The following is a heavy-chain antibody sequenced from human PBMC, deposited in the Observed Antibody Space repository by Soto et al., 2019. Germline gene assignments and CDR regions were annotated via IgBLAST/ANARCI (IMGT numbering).Heavy chain of an antibody. CDR3: AKSPMVRGVSPYFDY. CDR2: ISGSGGST. V-gene: IGHV3-23*01. Sequence: EVQLLESGGGLVQPGGSLRLSCAASGFTFSSYAMSWVRQAPGKGLEWVSAISGSGGSTYYADSVKVRFTISRDNSKNTLYLQMNSLRAEDTAVYYCAKSPMVRGVSPYFDYWGQGTLVTVSS. D-gene: IGHD3-10*01. CDR1: GFTFSSYA. J-gene: IGHJ4*02.